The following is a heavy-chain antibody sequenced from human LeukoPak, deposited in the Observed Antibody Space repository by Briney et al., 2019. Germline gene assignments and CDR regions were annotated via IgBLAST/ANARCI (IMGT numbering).Heavy chain of an antibody. CDR1: GGSISSGGYY. CDR3: ARVVATIKLVDY. CDR2: IYYSGST. D-gene: IGHD5-12*01. V-gene: IGHV4-31*03. J-gene: IGHJ4*02. Sequence: SQTLSLTCTVSGGSISSGGYYWSWIRQHPGKGLEWIGYIYYSGSTYYNPSLKSRVTISVDTSKNQFSLKLSSVTAADTAVYSCARVVATIKLVDYWGQGTLVTVSS.